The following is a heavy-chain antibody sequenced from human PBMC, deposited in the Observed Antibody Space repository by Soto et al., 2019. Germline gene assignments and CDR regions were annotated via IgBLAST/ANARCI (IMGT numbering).Heavy chain of an antibody. CDR1: GGSFSGYY. J-gene: IGHJ6*02. Sequence: SETLSLTCAVYGGSFSGYYWSWIRQPPGKGLEWIGEINHSGSTXYXXXLKSRVTISVDTSKNQFSLKLSSVTAADTAVYYCARGPLLWFGESPYGMDVWGQGTTVTVSS. V-gene: IGHV4-34*01. D-gene: IGHD3-10*01. CDR2: INHSGST. CDR3: ARGPLLWFGESPYGMDV.